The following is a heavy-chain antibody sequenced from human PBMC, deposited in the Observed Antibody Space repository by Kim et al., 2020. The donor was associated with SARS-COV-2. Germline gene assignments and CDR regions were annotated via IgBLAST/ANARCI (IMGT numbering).Heavy chain of an antibody. CDR1: GFTFSSYA. J-gene: IGHJ4*02. Sequence: GGSLRLSCAASGFTFSSYAMSWVRQAPGKGLEWVSVIYSGGSSTYYADSVKGRFTISRDNSKNTLYLQMNSLRAEDTAVYYCAKGSTWFGELLPFDYWGQGTLVTVSS. CDR2: IYSGGSST. V-gene: IGHV3-23*03. D-gene: IGHD3-10*01. CDR3: AKGSTWFGELLPFDY.